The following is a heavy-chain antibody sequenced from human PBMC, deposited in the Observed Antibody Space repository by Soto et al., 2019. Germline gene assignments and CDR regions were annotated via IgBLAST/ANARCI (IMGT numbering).Heavy chain of an antibody. V-gene: IGHV3-23*01. CDR2: ISGSGGST. D-gene: IGHD3-10*01. CDR1: GFTFSSYA. J-gene: IGHJ6*02. CDR3: AKDRRYPFGLLWFGESRGMDV. Sequence: GGSLRLSCAASGFTFSSYAMSWVRQAPGKGLEWVSAISGSGGSTYYADSVKGRFTISRDNSKNTLYLQMNSLRAEDTAVYYCAKDRRYPFGLLWFGESRGMDVWGQGTTVTVSS.